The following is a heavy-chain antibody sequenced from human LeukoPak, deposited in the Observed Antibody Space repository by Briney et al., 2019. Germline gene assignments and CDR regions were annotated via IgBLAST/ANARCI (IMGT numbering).Heavy chain of an antibody. J-gene: IGHJ4*02. V-gene: IGHV3-23*01. CDR3: AKDRLRDLGRDYFDY. D-gene: IGHD2-21*02. CDR1: GFTFSSYS. CDR2: IISSRPTT. Sequence: AGSLSLSCAAAGFTFSSYSMSWVRQPPGKGLEWVAIIISSRPTTYYTDSVKGRFTISRDNSNNTLYLQMNRPRAEDTGLYFCAKDRLRDLGRDYFDYWGQGTMVTVSS.